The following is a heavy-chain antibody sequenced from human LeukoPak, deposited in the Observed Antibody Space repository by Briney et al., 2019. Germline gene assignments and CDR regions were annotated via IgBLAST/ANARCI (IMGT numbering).Heavy chain of an antibody. V-gene: IGHV3-21*01. J-gene: IGHJ4*02. CDR1: GFTFSSYS. CDR2: ISSSSYI. D-gene: IGHD6-19*01. CDR3: AGSWQWLLWGV. Sequence: GGSLRLSCAASGFTFSSYSMNWVRQAPGKGLEWVSSISSSSYIYYADSVKGRSTISRDNAKNSLYLQMNSLRAEDTAVYYCAGSWQWLLWGVWGQGTLVTVSS.